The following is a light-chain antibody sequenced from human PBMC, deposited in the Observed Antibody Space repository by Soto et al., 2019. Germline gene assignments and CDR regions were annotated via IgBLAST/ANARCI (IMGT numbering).Light chain of an antibody. V-gene: IGKV3-20*01. CDR2: GAF. CDR1: ESLITKA. CDR3: QQYGVSPLT. J-gene: IGKJ3*01. Sequence: EIVLTQSPGTLSLSPGETATVSCRATESLITKALAWYQQKPGQAPRLLIYGAFTRDAAIPDRFNGSGSGTDFALTISRLELEDSAVYDCQQYGVSPLTFGPGNKVEI.